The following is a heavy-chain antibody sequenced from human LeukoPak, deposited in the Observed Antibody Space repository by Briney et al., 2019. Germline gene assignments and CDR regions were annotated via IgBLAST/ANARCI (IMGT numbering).Heavy chain of an antibody. CDR1: GFTFSDYV. D-gene: IGHD4-23*01. CDR2: ISYDGSNK. V-gene: IGHV3-30*03. J-gene: IGHJ4*02. CDR3: ATSYDYGGNPPEGY. Sequence: GRSLRLSCAASGFTFSDYVMHWVRQAPGKGLEWVAVISYDGSNKYYADSVKGRFTISRDNSKNTLYLQMNSLRAEDTAVYYCATSYDYGGNPPEGYWGQGTLVTVS.